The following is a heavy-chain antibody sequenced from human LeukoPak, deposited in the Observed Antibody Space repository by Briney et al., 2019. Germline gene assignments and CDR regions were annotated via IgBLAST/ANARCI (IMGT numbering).Heavy chain of an antibody. J-gene: IGHJ4*02. CDR2: IYVDDST. CDR3: ARSGGLGSLSFDY. CDR1: GFTVSSNY. Sequence: GGSLRLSCAASGFTVSSNYMSWVRQAPGKGLEWVSSIYVDDSTFFAESVKGRFTISRDNSKNTLYLQLNSLRVEDTAVYYCARSGGLGSLSFDYWGQGTLVTVSS. V-gene: IGHV3-66*01. D-gene: IGHD1-26*01.